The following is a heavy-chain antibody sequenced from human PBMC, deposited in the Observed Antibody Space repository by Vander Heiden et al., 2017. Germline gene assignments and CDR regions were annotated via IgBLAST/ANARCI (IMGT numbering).Heavy chain of an antibody. CDR2: ISGSGGST. V-gene: IGHV3-23*01. J-gene: IGHJ1*01. CDR1: GFTFSSYA. Sequence: EVQLLESGGGLVQPGGSLRLSCAASGFTFSSYAMSWVRPAAGKGMEWVSAISGSGGSTYYADSVKGRFTISRDNSKNTLYLQMNSLRAEDTAVYYCAVRLYSGSYYCFQHWGQGTLVTVSS. D-gene: IGHD1-26*01. CDR3: AVRLYSGSYYCFQH.